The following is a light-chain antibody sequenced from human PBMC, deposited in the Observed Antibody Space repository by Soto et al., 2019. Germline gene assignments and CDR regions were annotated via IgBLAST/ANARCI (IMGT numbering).Light chain of an antibody. CDR3: CSYAGSDNFFV. CDR1: SSDVGGYNY. V-gene: IGLV2-11*01. Sequence: QSVLTQPRSVSGSPGQSVTISCTGTSSDVGGYNYVSWYQQHPGKAPKLMIYDVSKRPSGVPDRFSGSKSGNTASLTISGLQAEEEADYYCCSYAGSDNFFVFGTGTKLTVL. J-gene: IGLJ1*01. CDR2: DVS.